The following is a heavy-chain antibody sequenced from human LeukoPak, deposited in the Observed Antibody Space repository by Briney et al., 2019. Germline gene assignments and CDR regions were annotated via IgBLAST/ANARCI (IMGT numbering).Heavy chain of an antibody. V-gene: IGHV3-21*01. Sequence: GGSLRLSCAASEFTFSTYSMNWVRQAPGKGLEWVSSISSSSSHIFYADSVKGRFTISRDNAKNSLYLQMNSLRAEDTAVYYCARVVGLPYYYYYMDVWGKGTTVTVSS. CDR3: ARVVGLPYYYYYMDV. D-gene: IGHD6-25*01. CDR2: ISSSSSHI. J-gene: IGHJ6*03. CDR1: EFTFSTYS.